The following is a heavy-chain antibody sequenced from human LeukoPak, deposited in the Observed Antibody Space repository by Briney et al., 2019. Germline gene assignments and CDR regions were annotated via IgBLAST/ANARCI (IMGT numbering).Heavy chain of an antibody. D-gene: IGHD3-16*01. Sequence: ASVKVSCKASGYTFTTYDINWVRQATGQGLEWMGWMNPNSGNTGYAQRFQGRVTMTRNTSISTAYMELSSLGSEDTAVYYCARALSTFDWFDPWGQGTLVTVSS. J-gene: IGHJ5*02. CDR1: GYTFTTYD. CDR2: MNPNSGNT. CDR3: ARALSTFDWFDP. V-gene: IGHV1-8*01.